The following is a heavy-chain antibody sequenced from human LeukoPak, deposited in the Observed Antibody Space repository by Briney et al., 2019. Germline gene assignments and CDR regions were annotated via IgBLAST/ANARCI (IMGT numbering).Heavy chain of an antibody. CDR3: ARITGYCSGGSCRYFDY. V-gene: IGHV2-26*01. J-gene: IGHJ4*02. CDR2: IFSNDKK. Sequence: ESGPTLVNPTETLTLTCTVSGFSLSNARMGVSWIRQPPGKALEWLAHIFSNDKKSYSTSLKSRLTISKDTSKSQVVLTMTNMDPVDTATYYCARITGYCSGGSCRYFDYWGQGTLVTVSS. D-gene: IGHD2-15*01. CDR1: GFSLSNARMG.